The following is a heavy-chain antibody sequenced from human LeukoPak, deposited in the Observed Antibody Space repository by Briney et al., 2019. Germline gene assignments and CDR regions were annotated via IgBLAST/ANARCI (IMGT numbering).Heavy chain of an antibody. V-gene: IGHV1-46*01. Sequence: GASVKVSCKASGYTFTSYYMHWVRQAPGQGLEWMGIINPSGGSTSYAQKFQGRVTMTRDTSTSTVYMELSSLRSEDTAVYYCARAESYYDILTGYSPRYYFDYWGQGTLVTVSS. D-gene: IGHD3-9*01. CDR3: ARAESYYDILTGYSPRYYFDY. CDR1: GYTFTSYY. J-gene: IGHJ4*02. CDR2: INPSGGST.